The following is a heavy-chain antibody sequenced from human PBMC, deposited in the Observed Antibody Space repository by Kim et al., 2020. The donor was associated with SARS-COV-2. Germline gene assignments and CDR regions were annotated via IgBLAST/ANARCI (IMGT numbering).Heavy chain of an antibody. CDR3: ARDSITGTPNCFDY. D-gene: IGHD1-20*01. Sequence: AQKCQGRVNMTRERSTSTVYMELSSLRSEDTAVYYCARDSITGTPNCFDYWGQGTLVTVSS. J-gene: IGHJ4*02. V-gene: IGHV1-46*01.